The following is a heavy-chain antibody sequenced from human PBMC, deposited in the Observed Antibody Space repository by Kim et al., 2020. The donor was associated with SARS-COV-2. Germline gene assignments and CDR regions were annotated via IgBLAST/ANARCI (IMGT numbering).Heavy chain of an antibody. CDR3: ARLNRGGYSSSWYRRKDAFDI. J-gene: IGHJ3*02. V-gene: IGHV3-7*01. Sequence: GGSLRLSCAASGFTFSSYWMSWVRQAPGKGLEWVANIKQDGSEKYYVDSVKGRFTISRDNAKNSLYLQMNSLRAEDTAVYYCARLNRGGYSSSWYRRKDAFDIWGQGTMVTVSS. CDR1: GFTFSSYW. CDR2: IKQDGSEK. D-gene: IGHD6-13*01.